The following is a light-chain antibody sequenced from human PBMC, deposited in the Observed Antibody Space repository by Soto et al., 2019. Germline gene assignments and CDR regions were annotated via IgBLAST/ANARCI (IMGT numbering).Light chain of an antibody. CDR1: SSNIGSNS. Sequence: QSVLTQPPSASGTPGQRVTISCSGSSSNIGSNSVNWYQQLPGTAPKLLIYRNNQRPSGVPDRFSVSKSGTSASLAISGLQSEDEADYYCATWDDSRNGVVFGGGTKLTVL. V-gene: IGLV1-44*01. J-gene: IGLJ2*01. CDR2: RNN. CDR3: ATWDDSRNGVV.